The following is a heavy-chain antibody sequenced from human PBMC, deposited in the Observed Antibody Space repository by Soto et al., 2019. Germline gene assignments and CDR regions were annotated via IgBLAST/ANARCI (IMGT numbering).Heavy chain of an antibody. J-gene: IGHJ4*02. CDR3: VHRISGWPVFRN. CDR2: IYSHDGE. V-gene: IGHV2-5*01. CDR1: GFSLSTTGMG. D-gene: IGHD6-19*01. Sequence: QITLKESGPTLVKPTQTLTLTCTFSGFSLSTTGMGVGWIRQPPGKALEWLALIYSHDGERYSPSLKSRLTVTTDTSKDHVVLTMTNMDPVDTGTYYCVHRISGWPVFRNWGQGTLVTVSS.